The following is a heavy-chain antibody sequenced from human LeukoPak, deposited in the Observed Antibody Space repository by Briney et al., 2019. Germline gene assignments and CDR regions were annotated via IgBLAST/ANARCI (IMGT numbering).Heavy chain of an antibody. J-gene: IGHJ4*02. Sequence: SETLSLTCAVYGGSFSGYYWSWLRQPPGKGLEWIGEINHSGSTNYNPSLKSRVTISVDTSKNQFSLKLSSVTAADTAVYYCARGRFYSSSWYAYDYWGQGTLVTVSS. D-gene: IGHD6-13*01. CDR1: GGSFSGYY. CDR2: INHSGST. CDR3: ARGRFYSSSWYAYDY. V-gene: IGHV4-34*01.